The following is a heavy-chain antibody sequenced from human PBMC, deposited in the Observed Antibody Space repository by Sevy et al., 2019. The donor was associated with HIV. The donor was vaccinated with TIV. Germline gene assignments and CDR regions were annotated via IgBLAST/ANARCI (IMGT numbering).Heavy chain of an antibody. V-gene: IGHV3-7*01. CDR2: INQDGSEK. J-gene: IGHJ4*02. Sequence: GGSLRLSCAASEFTFSKYWTSWVRQAPGKGLEWVANINQDGSEKYYVDSVKGRFTISRDNGKNSLYLQMNSLRAEDTAVYYCARETGSSHFDYWGQGTLVTVSS. CDR3: ARETGSSHFDY. D-gene: IGHD3-10*01. CDR1: EFTFSKYW.